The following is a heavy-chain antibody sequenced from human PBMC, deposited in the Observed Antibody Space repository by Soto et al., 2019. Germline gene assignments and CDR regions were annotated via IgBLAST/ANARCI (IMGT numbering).Heavy chain of an antibody. V-gene: IGHV1-18*01. CDR1: GYTFTNYG. D-gene: IGHD2-21*02. CDR3: SSSYCGRNAYSNLPLAYYYYGMDV. CDR2: ISAYNGNI. Sequence: QVQLVQSGAEVKKPGASVKVSCKASGYTFTNYGISWVRQAPGQGLEWMGWISAYNGNINYAQKLQGRVTMTTYTSTSTAYMELRSLRSHATAMYYCSSSYCGRNAYSNLPLAYYYYGMDVWGQGSTVTVSS. J-gene: IGHJ6*02.